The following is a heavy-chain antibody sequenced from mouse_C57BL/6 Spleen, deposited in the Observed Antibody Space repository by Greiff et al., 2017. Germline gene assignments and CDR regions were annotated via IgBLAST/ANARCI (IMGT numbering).Heavy chain of an antibody. CDR1: GYTFTSYW. J-gene: IGHJ1*03. Sequence: QVQLKQPGAELVKPGASVKMSCKASGYTFTSYWITWVKQRPGQGLEWIGDIYPGSGSTNYNEKFKSKATLTVDTSSSTAYMQLSSLTSEDSAVYYCARGGIYSNYGYFDVWGTGTTVTVSS. CDR2: IYPGSGST. CDR3: ARGGIYSNYGYFDV. V-gene: IGHV1-55*01. D-gene: IGHD2-5*01.